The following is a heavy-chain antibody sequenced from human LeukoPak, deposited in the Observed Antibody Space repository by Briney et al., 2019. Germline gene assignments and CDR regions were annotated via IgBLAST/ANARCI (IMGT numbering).Heavy chain of an antibody. CDR1: GGSIVDGRYY. D-gene: IGHD3-22*01. V-gene: IGHV4-39*07. CDR2: INHSGST. Sequence: TSETLSLTCTVSGGSIVDGRYYWGWIRQPPGKGLEWIGEINHSGSTNYNPSLKSRVTISVDTSKNQFSLKPSSVTAADTAVYYCARTYYDRMEWYFDLWGRGTLVTVSS. CDR3: ARTYYDRMEWYFDL. J-gene: IGHJ2*01.